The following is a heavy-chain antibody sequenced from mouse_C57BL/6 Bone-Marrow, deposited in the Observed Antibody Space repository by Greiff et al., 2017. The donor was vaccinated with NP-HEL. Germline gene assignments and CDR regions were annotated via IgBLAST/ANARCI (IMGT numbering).Heavy chain of an antibody. V-gene: IGHV5-4*01. Sequence: EVQGVESGGGLVKPGGSLKLSCAASGFTFSSYAMSWVRQTPEKRLEWVATISDGGSYTYYPDNVKGRFTISRDNAKNNLYLQMSHLKSEDTAMYYCARDRITTDPYFDYWGQGTTLTVSS. J-gene: IGHJ2*01. D-gene: IGHD1-2*01. CDR3: ARDRITTDPYFDY. CDR1: GFTFSSYA. CDR2: ISDGGSYT.